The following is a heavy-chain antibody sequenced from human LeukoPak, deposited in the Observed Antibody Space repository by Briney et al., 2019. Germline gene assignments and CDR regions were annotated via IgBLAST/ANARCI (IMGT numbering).Heavy chain of an antibody. CDR1: GYTLTELS. Sequence: ASVKVSCKVSGYTLTELSMHWVRQAPGKGLEWMGGFDPEDGETIYAQKFQGRVTMTEDTSTDTAYMELSSLRSEDTAVYYCATVNPYAVGFDCWGQGTLVTVSS. V-gene: IGHV1-24*01. CDR3: ATVNPYAVGFDC. CDR2: FDPEDGET. D-gene: IGHD4-23*01. J-gene: IGHJ4*02.